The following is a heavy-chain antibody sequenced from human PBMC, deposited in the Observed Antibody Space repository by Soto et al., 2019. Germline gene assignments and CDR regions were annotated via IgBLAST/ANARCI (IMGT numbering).Heavy chain of an antibody. Sequence: SLKISGKSSVYSFTTYWIIWVRQMPGKGLEWMGKIDPSDSYTNYSPSFQGHVTISADKSISTAYLQWSSLKASDTAIYYCARHGDMDVWGQGTTVTVSS. CDR3: ARHGDMDV. CDR1: VYSFTTYW. CDR2: IDPSDSYT. J-gene: IGHJ6*02. V-gene: IGHV5-10-1*01.